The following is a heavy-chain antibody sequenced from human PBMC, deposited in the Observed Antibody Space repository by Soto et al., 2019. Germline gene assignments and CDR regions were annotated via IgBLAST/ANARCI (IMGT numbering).Heavy chain of an antibody. CDR3: AIHDSSGPGFYFDY. D-gene: IGHD3-22*01. CDR1: GGSISSGGYY. J-gene: IGHJ4*02. Sequence: SETLSLTCTVSGGSISSGGYYWSWIRQHPGKGLEWIGYIYYSGSTYYNPSLKSRVTISVDTSKNQFSLKLSSVTAADTAVYYSAIHDSSGPGFYFDYWGQGILVTVSS. CDR2: IYYSGST. V-gene: IGHV4-31*03.